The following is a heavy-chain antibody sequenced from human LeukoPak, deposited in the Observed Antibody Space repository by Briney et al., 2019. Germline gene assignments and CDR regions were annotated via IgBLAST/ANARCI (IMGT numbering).Heavy chain of an antibody. CDR1: GFTFSTYV. J-gene: IGHJ4*02. Sequence: GRSLRLSCAASGFTFSTYVMHWVRQATGKGLEWVAAISDDGTNEYYADSVKGRFTISRDNSKNTFYLQMNSLRLEDTAVYYCAKDRWVPTTEKPLDHWGQGTLVTVSS. CDR2: ISDDGTNE. CDR3: AKDRWVPTTEKPLDH. V-gene: IGHV3-30*18. D-gene: IGHD1-1*01.